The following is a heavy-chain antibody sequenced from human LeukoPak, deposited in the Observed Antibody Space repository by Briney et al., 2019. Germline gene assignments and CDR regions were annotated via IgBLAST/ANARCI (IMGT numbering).Heavy chain of an antibody. CDR3: TTDLYYYDSSGYFSTNYYFDY. J-gene: IGHJ4*02. CDR2: IWYDGSIQ. D-gene: IGHD3-22*01. Sequence: GGSLRLSCAASGFTFSSYGMHWVRQAPGKGLEWVAAIWYDGSIQYYADSVKGRFTISRDNSKNTLYLQMDSLRAEDTAVYYCTTDLYYYDSSGYFSTNYYFDYWGQGTLVTVSS. CDR1: GFTFSSYG. V-gene: IGHV3-33*01.